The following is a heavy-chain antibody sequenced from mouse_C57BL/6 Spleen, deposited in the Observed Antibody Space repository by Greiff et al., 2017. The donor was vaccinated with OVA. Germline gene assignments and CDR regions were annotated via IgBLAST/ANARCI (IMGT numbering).Heavy chain of an antibody. Sequence: VQLQESGAELARPGASVKLSCKASGYTFTSYGISWVKQRTGQGLEWIGEIYPRSGNTYYNEKFKGKATLTADKSSSTAYMELRSLTSEDSAVYFCARWDYGAKELPYWGQGTLVTVSA. CDR2: IYPRSGNT. J-gene: IGHJ3*01. CDR1: GYTFTSYG. CDR3: ARWDYGAKELPY. V-gene: IGHV1-81*01. D-gene: IGHD2-4*01.